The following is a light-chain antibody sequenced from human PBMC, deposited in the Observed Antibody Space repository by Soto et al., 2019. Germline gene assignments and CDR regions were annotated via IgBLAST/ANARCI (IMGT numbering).Light chain of an antibody. Sequence: QSVLTQPASVSGSPGQSITISCTGTSSVVGGYDYVSWYQQHSGKAPKLMIFDVSSRPSGVSNRFSGSKSGNTASLTISGLQAEDEADYYCNSFTSSSTLVFGTGTKVTVL. CDR3: NSFTSSSTLV. V-gene: IGLV2-14*03. J-gene: IGLJ1*01. CDR2: DVS. CDR1: SSVVGGYDY.